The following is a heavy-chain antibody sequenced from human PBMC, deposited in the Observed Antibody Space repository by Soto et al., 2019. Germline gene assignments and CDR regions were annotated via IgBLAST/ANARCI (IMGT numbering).Heavy chain of an antibody. CDR3: ARGLTSGDY. V-gene: IGHV1-46*01. J-gene: IGHJ4*02. CDR1: GYTFTSFY. CDR2: INPNGGST. Sequence: QVQLVQSGAEVKNPGASVKLSCKASGYTFTSFYIHWVRQAPGQGLEWMAIINPNGGSTNYAPNLQGRVTLTRDTSTNTVYIELSSLGSEYTAVYYCARGLTSGDYWGQGILVTVSS. D-gene: IGHD7-27*01.